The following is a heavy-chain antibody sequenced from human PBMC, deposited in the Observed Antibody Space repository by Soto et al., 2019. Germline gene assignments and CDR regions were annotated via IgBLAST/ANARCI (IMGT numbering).Heavy chain of an antibody. CDR1: GFTFSSYG. CDR2: IKQDGSEK. CDR3: ARDLASTTTPNY. D-gene: IGHD4-17*01. J-gene: IGHJ4*02. Sequence: AGGSLILSCAAAGFTFSSYGRHWVRQAPGKGLEWVANIKQDGSEKYYVDSVKGRFTISRDNAKNSLYLQMNSLRAEDTAVYYCARDLASTTTPNYWAQGPLVTVSS. V-gene: IGHV3-7*01.